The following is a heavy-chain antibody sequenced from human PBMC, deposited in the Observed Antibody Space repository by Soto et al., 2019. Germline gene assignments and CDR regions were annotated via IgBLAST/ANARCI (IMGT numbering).Heavy chain of an antibody. D-gene: IGHD2-15*01. CDR3: ARRGIYCSGGSCYWGGGGYWYVDL. J-gene: IGHJ2*01. Sequence: EVQLVESGGGLVQPGGSLRLSCAASGFTFSSYWMSWVRQAPGKGLEWVANIKQDGSEKYYVDSVKGRFTISRDNAKNSLYLQMNSLRAEDTAVYYCARRGIYCSGGSCYWGGGGYWYVDLWGRGTLVTVSS. CDR1: GFTFSSYW. CDR2: IKQDGSEK. V-gene: IGHV3-7*01.